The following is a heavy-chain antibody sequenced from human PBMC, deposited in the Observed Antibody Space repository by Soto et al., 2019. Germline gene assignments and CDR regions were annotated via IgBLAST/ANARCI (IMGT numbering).Heavy chain of an antibody. CDR2: IYYSGST. Sequence: SETLSLTCTVSGGSISSSSYYWGWIRQPPGKGLEWIGSIYYSGSTYYNPSLKSRVTISVDTSKNQFSLKLSSVTAADTAVYYCARHPTYYDILTGPYPGYFDYWGQGTLVTVSS. V-gene: IGHV4-39*01. CDR3: ARHPTYYDILTGPYPGYFDY. D-gene: IGHD3-9*01. J-gene: IGHJ4*02. CDR1: GGSISSSSYY.